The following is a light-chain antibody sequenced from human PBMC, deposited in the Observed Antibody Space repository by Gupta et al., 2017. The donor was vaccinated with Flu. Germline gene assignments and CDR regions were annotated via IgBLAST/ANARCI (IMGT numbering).Light chain of an antibody. CDR2: DVS. J-gene: IGLJ2*01. Sequence: QSALTQPRSVSGSPGQSVTISCTGTSSDVGAYNFVSWYQQHPGKPPKLMIYDVSEWPSGVPDRFSGSKSGNTASLTISGLQAEDEADYFCCSYAGSYSVIFGGGTKLTVL. V-gene: IGLV2-11*01. CDR1: SSDVGAYNF. CDR3: CSYAGSYSVI.